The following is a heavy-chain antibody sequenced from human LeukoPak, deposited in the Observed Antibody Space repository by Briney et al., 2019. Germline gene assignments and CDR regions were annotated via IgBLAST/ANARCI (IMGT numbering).Heavy chain of an antibody. V-gene: IGHV3-64D*06. J-gene: IGHJ4*02. CDR1: GFTFNMYW. CDR2: ISSNGGST. CDR3: VKGNSGYVRRYFDY. D-gene: IGHD5-12*01. Sequence: GGSLRLSCAASGFTFNMYWMTWVRQAPGKGLEYVSAISSNGGSTYYADSVKGRFTISRDNSKNTLYLQMSSLRAEDTAVYYCVKGNSGYVRRYFDYWGQGTLVTVSS.